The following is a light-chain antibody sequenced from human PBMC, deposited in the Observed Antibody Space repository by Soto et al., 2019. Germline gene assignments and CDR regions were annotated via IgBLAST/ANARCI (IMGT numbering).Light chain of an antibody. Sequence: QAVLTQPPSASGTPGQRVTISCSGSGSSIGTNTVNWYRQLPGTAPKLLIYGDNQRPSGVPARFSGSKSGTSASLAISGLQSEDEAEYYCAAWDGSLNNVLFGGGTKLTVL. V-gene: IGLV1-44*01. J-gene: IGLJ2*01. CDR3: AAWDGSLNNVL. CDR2: GDN. CDR1: GSSIGTNT.